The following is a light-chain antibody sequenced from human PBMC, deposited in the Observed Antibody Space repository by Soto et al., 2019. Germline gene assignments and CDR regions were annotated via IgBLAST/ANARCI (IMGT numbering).Light chain of an antibody. Sequence: IVRPQSPATLSVSPGERATLSCRASQSVSRNLAWYQQKPGQAPRFLLHGASTSATGIPDRFTGRGSGTDLTLTITRVEPDDSAVYYCQQYLSFPITFGQGTRLQIK. J-gene: IGKJ5*01. CDR1: QSVSRN. CDR3: QQYLSFPIT. CDR2: GAS. V-gene: IGKV3D-15*01.